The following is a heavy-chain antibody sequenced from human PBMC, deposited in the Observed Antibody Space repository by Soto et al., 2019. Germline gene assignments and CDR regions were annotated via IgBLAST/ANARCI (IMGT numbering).Heavy chain of an antibody. D-gene: IGHD6-19*01. CDR2: IYHSGST. CDR3: ARVTAWGEARYSSGALGGFDY. CDR1: GYSISSGYY. V-gene: IGHV4-38-2*01. J-gene: IGHJ4*02. Sequence: PSETLSLTCAVSGYSISSGYYWGWIRQPPGEGLEWIGSIYHSGSTYYNPSLKSRVTISVDTSKNQFSLKLSSVTAADTAVYYCARVTAWGEARYSSGALGGFDYWGQGTLVTVSS.